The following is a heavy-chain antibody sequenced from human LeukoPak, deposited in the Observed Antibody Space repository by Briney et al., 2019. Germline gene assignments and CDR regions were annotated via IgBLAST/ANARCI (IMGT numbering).Heavy chain of an antibody. D-gene: IGHD6-13*01. CDR3: ARAPPAFLSSSWYSFDP. V-gene: IGHV1-8*01. CDR1: GYTFTSYD. Sequence: ASVKVSCKASGYTFTSYDINWVRQATGQGLEWMGWMNPNSGNTGYAQKFQGRVTMTRNTSISTAYMELSSLRSEDTAVYYCARAPPAFLSSSWYSFDPWGQGTLVTVSS. J-gene: IGHJ5*02. CDR2: MNPNSGNT.